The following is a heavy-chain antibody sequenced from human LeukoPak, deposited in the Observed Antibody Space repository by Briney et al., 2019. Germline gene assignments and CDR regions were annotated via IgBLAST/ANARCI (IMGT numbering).Heavy chain of an antibody. J-gene: IGHJ4*02. CDR1: GGSISSYY. Sequence: PSDTLSLTCTVSGGSISSYYWSWIRQPPGKGLEWIGYIYYSGSTNYNPSLKSRVTISVDTSKNQFSLKLSSVTAADTAVYYCARGDCGGDCYVDYWGQGTLVTVSS. D-gene: IGHD2-21*02. CDR2: IYYSGST. CDR3: ARGDCGGDCYVDY. V-gene: IGHV4-59*01.